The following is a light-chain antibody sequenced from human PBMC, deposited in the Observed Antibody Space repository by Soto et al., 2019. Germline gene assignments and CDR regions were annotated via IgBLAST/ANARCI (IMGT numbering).Light chain of an antibody. CDR3: QQRSNWPLT. CDR2: DAS. J-gene: IGKJ4*01. CDR1: QSVSSY. Sequence: EIVLTQSPATLSLSPGERATLSCRASQSVSSYLAWYQQKPGQAPRLLIYDASNRATGIPARFSGSGSGTDFTLTSSSLEPEDFAFCYCQQRSNWPLTFGGGTKVEIK. V-gene: IGKV3-11*01.